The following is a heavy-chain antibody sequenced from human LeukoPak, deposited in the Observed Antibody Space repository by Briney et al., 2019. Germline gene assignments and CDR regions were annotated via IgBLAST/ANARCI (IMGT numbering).Heavy chain of an antibody. CDR2: IYPGDSDT. D-gene: IGHD6-13*01. Sequence: GESLKISCKGSGYIFTNNWIGWVRQMPGKGLEWMGIIYPGDSDTRYSPSFQGQVTISTDKSINTAYLQWSSLRASDSAMYYCTRIYSSSWDSWGQGTLVTVSS. CDR1: GYIFTNNW. CDR3: TRIYSSSWDS. J-gene: IGHJ4*02. V-gene: IGHV5-51*01.